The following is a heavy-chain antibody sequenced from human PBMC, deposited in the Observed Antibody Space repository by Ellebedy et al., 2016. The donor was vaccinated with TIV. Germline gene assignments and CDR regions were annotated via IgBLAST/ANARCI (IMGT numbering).Heavy chain of an antibody. CDR3: ARVNELWLRGGWFDP. J-gene: IGHJ5*02. CDR2: IYYSGST. D-gene: IGHD5-18*01. V-gene: IGHV4-59*01. Sequence: MPSETLSLTCTVSGGSISSYYWSWIRQPPGKGLEWIGYIYYSGSTNYNPSLKSRVTISVDTSKNQFSLKLSSVTAADTAVYYCARVNELWLRGGWFDPWGQGTLVTVSS. CDR1: GGSISSYY.